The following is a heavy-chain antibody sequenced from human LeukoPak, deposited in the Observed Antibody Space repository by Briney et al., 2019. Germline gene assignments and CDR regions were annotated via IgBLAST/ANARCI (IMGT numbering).Heavy chain of an antibody. D-gene: IGHD3-22*01. CDR2: ISDNGCSA. Sequence: GGSLRVSSADPGSTFSNYAMGWVRQAPGKGLEWVSGISDNGCSAYYTDSVKGRFTISRDNSKNTVYLQMNSLRAEDTDVYYCAKVMSEFGRSGYRLPLPPDYWGQGTLVTVSS. CDR1: GSTFSNYA. CDR3: AKVMSEFGRSGYRLPLPPDY. V-gene: IGHV3-23*01. J-gene: IGHJ4*02.